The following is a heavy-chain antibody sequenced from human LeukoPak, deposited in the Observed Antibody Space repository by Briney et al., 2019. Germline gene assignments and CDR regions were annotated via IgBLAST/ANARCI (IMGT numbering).Heavy chain of an antibody. CDR3: STGDHFDY. CDR1: GFTFSNAW. Sequence: PGGSLRLSCAASGFTFSNAWMSWVRQAPGKGLEWVGRINRKTDGGTTDYAAPVKGRFTISRDDSKNTLYLQMNSLRTEDTAVYYCSTGDHFDYWGQGALVTVSS. J-gene: IGHJ4*02. V-gene: IGHV3-15*01. CDR2: INRKTDGGTT.